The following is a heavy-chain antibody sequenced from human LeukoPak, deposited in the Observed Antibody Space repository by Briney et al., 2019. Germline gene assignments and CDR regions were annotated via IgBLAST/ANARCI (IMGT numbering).Heavy chain of an antibody. D-gene: IGHD4-17*01. CDR3: AKPWRDDYGDGLDY. Sequence: GRSLRLSCADSGFTFSSYGMHWVRQAPGTGLEWVAVISYDGSNKYYADSVRGPFTISRDNSKNTLYLQMNSLRAEDTAVYYGAKPWRDDYGDGLDYWGQGTLVTVSS. CDR1: GFTFSSYG. J-gene: IGHJ4*02. V-gene: IGHV3-30*18. CDR2: ISYDGSNK.